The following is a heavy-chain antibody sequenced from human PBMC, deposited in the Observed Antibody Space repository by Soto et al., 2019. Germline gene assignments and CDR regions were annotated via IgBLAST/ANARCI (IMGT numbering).Heavy chain of an antibody. D-gene: IGHD2-15*01. CDR3: ARFGGARTEPYYYYYYGMDV. J-gene: IGHJ6*02. V-gene: IGHV4-31*03. CDR2: IYYSGST. Sequence: SETLSLTCTVSGGSISSGGYYWSWIRQHPGKGLEWIGYIYYSGSTYYNPSLKSRVTISVDTSKNQFSLKLSSVTAADTAVYYCARFGGARTEPYYYYYYGMDVWGQGTTVTVSS. CDR1: GGSISSGGYY.